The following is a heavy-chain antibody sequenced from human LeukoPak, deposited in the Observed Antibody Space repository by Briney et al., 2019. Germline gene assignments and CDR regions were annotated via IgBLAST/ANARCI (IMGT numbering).Heavy chain of an antibody. CDR3: ARDPNFGGS. Sequence: GGSLRLSCAASGFTFSSYNMNWVRQAPGKGPEWVSSITSSSSYIYYADSVKGRFTISRDNAKNSLYLQMDSLRVEDTAVYYCARDPNFGGSWGQGTLVTVSS. CDR1: GFTFSSYN. V-gene: IGHV3-21*06. CDR2: ITSSSSYI. J-gene: IGHJ4*02. D-gene: IGHD2-15*01.